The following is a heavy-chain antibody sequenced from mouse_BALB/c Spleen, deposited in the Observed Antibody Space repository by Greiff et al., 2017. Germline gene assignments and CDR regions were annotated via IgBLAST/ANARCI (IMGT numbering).Heavy chain of an antibody. CDR1: GFTFSSFG. D-gene: IGHD3-1*01. CDR3: ARVWGSGAYFDY. Sequence: EVMLVESGGGLVQPGGSRKLSCAASGFTFSSFGMHWVRQAPEKGLEWVAYISSGSSTIYYADTVTGRFTISRDNPKNTLFLQMTSLRSEDTAMYYCARVWGSGAYFDYWGQGTTLTVSS. CDR2: ISSGSSTI. V-gene: IGHV5-17*02. J-gene: IGHJ2*01.